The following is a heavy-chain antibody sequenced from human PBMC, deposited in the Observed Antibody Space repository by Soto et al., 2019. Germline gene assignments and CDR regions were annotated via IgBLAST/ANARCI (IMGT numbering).Heavy chain of an antibody. V-gene: IGHV1-69*13. Sequence: SVKVSCKASGGTFSSYAISWVRQAPGQGLEWMGGIIPIFGTANYAQKFQGRVTITADESTSTAYMELGSLRSEDTAVYYCASPYYYDSSGYSPQMYNWFDPWGQGTLVTVSS. D-gene: IGHD3-22*01. CDR2: IIPIFGTA. CDR3: ASPYYYDSSGYSPQMYNWFDP. J-gene: IGHJ5*02. CDR1: GGTFSSYA.